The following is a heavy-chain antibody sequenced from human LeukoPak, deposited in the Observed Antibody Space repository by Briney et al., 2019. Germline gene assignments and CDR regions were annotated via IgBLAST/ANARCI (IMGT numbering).Heavy chain of an antibody. CDR2: IYYSGST. CDR3: ARLARLTLIRGVTGYHSLDV. J-gene: IGHJ6*04. V-gene: IGHV4-59*01. D-gene: IGHD3-10*01. CDR1: GGSINSFY. Sequence: SETLSLTCTVSGGSINSFYWSWIRQPPGGGLEWIGYIYYSGSTNYNPSLKSRVTISVDASKNQFSLWLSSVTAADTAVYYCARLARLTLIRGVTGYHSLDVWGKGTMGTVSS.